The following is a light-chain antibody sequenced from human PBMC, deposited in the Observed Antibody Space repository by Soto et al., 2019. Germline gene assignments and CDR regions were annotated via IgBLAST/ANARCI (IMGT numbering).Light chain of an antibody. CDR1: QTISSW. J-gene: IGKJ4*01. V-gene: IGKV1-5*01. CDR3: QQYNNFPFT. CDR2: DAS. Sequence: DIQMTQSPSTLSGSVGDRFTITCRASQTISSWLAWYQQKPGKAPKLLIYDASSLESGVPSRFSGSGSGTEFTLTISSLQPDDFATYYCQQYNNFPFTFGGGTKVDIK.